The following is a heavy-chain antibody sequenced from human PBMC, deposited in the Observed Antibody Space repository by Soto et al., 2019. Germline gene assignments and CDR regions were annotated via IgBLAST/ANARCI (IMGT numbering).Heavy chain of an antibody. J-gene: IGHJ5*02. Sequence: QVQLVQSGAEVKKPGASVKVSCKXSGYXXTSYDINWVRQATGQGLEWMGWMNPNSGNTGYAQKFQGRVTMTRNTSISTAYMELSSXRSXXXXXXXXXXXXSAXGTGWFDPWGQGTLVTVSS. D-gene: IGHD6-13*01. CDR2: MNPNSGNT. CDR3: XXXXSAXGTGWFDP. V-gene: IGHV1-8*01. CDR1: GYXXTSYD.